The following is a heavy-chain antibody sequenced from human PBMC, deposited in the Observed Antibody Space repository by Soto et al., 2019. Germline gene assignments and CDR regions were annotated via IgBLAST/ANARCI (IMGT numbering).Heavy chain of an antibody. CDR3: ARDHDSSGYYPNWFDP. Sequence: SETLSLTCPVSGGSISSYYWSWIRQPPGKGLEWIGYIYYSGSTNYNPSLKSRVTISVDTSKNQFSLKLSSVTAADTAVYYCARDHDSSGYYPNWFDPWGQGTLVTVSS. V-gene: IGHV4-59*01. D-gene: IGHD3-22*01. CDR1: GGSISSYY. CDR2: IYYSGST. J-gene: IGHJ5*02.